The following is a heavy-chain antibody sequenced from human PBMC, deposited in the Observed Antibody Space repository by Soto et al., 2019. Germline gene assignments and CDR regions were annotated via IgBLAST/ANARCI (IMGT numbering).Heavy chain of an antibody. J-gene: IGHJ5*02. D-gene: IGHD3-10*01. CDR1: GGTFSSYA. Sequence: GASVKVSCKASGGTFSSYAISWVRQAPGQGLEWMGGIIPIFGTANYAQKFQGRVTITADESTSTAYMELSSLRSEDTAVYYCARDPVYSRLRSGSSWFDPWGQGTLVTVSS. V-gene: IGHV1-69*13. CDR2: IIPIFGTA. CDR3: ARDPVYSRLRSGSSWFDP.